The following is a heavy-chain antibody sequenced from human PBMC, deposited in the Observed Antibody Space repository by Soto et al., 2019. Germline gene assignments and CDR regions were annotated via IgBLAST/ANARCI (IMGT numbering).Heavy chain of an antibody. CDR2: VYPRDSDT. Sequence: GESLKISCKASGYIFIDYWIGWVRQMPGKGLEWMGIVYPRDSDTRYSPSFQGQVTISADRSTGTAFLQWRSLKASDTALYYCEKNPYGDYDIMDVWGQGTSVTVSS. CDR3: EKNPYGDYDIMDV. CDR1: GYIFIDYW. J-gene: IGHJ6*02. D-gene: IGHD4-17*01. V-gene: IGHV5-51*01.